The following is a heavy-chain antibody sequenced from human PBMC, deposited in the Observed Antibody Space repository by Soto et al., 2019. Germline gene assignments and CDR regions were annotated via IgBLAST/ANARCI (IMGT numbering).Heavy chain of an antibody. V-gene: IGHV4-30-2*01. D-gene: IGHD5-12*01. CDR3: ARLGYSGYDYADHFDY. CDR2: IYHSGST. Sequence: PSETLSLTCAVSGGSISSGGYSWSWIRQPPGKGLEWIGYIYHSGSTYYNPSLKSRVTISVDRSKNQFSLKLSSVTAADTAVYYCARLGYSGYDYADHFDYWGQGTLVTVSS. CDR1: GGSISSGGYS. J-gene: IGHJ4*02.